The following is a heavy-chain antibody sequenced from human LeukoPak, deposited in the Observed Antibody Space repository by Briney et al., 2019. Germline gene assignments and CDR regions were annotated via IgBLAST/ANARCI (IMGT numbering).Heavy chain of an antibody. CDR1: EFTLRSYS. J-gene: IGHJ4*02. V-gene: IGHV3-21*01. Sequence: NPGGSLRLSCAASEFTLRSYSMHWVRQAPGKGLEWVSYISTSSTYIYYADLVRGRFSISRDNAKNSLYLHMNSLKADDTAVYYCARDASGSSIGLIDFWGQGTLVTVSS. CDR3: ARDASGSSIGLIDF. CDR2: ISTSSTYI. D-gene: IGHD1-26*01.